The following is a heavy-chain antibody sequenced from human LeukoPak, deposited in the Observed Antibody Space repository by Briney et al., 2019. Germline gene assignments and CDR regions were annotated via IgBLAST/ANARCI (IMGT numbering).Heavy chain of an antibody. J-gene: IGHJ5*02. Sequence: GGSLRLSCAASGFIFSSYEMNWVRQAPGKGLEWVSYISSSGSTIYYADSVKGRFTISRDNAKNSLYLQMNSLRAEDTAVYYCARGTDQFDPWGQGTLVTVSS. CDR2: ISSSGSTI. CDR3: ARGTDQFDP. V-gene: IGHV3-48*03. D-gene: IGHD2-2*01. CDR1: GFIFSSYE.